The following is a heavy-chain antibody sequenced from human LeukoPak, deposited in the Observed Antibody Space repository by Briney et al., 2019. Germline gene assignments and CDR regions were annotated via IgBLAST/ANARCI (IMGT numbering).Heavy chain of an antibody. CDR2: ISGSGDNT. CDR1: GFTFSTYW. D-gene: IGHD6-13*01. CDR3: AKELMTAAAGTVGFDI. V-gene: IGHV3-23*01. J-gene: IGHJ3*02. Sequence: PGGSLRLSCAASGFTFSTYWMSWVRQAPGKGLEWVSAISGSGDNTYYADSVKGRFTISRDNSKNTLYLQMNSLRAEDTAVYYCAKELMTAAAGTVGFDIWGQGTMVTVSS.